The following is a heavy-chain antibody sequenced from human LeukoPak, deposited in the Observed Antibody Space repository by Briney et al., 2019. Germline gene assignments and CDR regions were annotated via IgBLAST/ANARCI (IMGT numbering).Heavy chain of an antibody. CDR3: ARDRSLRLFDY. CDR1: GFTFSSYS. D-gene: IGHD3-10*01. Sequence: GGSLRLSCAASGFTFSSYSMNWVRQAPGKGLEWVSSISSSSSYIYYADSVKGRFTISRDNAKNALYLQMNSLRAEDTAVYYCARDRSLRLFDYWGQGTLVTVSS. CDR2: ISSSSSYI. V-gene: IGHV3-21*01. J-gene: IGHJ4*02.